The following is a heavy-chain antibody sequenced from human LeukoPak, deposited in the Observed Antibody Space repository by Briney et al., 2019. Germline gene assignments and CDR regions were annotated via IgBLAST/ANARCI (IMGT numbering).Heavy chain of an antibody. V-gene: IGHV3-48*02. CDR1: GFTFSIYS. D-gene: IGHD4-23*01. J-gene: IGHJ4*02. Sequence: PGGSLRLSCAASGFTFSIYSMNWVRQAPGKGLEWVSYISSSSSTIYYADSVKGRFTISRDNAKNSLFPQMNSLRDDNTAVYYCAGVGTTTIVTTDYWGQGTLVTVSS. CDR2: ISSSSSTI. CDR3: AGVGTTTIVTTDY.